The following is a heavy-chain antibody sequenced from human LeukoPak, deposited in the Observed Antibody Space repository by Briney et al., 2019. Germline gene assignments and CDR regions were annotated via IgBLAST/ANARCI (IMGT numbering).Heavy chain of an antibody. Sequence: PGRSLRLSCAASGFTFSSYAMHWVRQAPGKGLEWVAVISYDGSNKYYADSVKGRFTISRDNSKNTLHLQMNSLRAEDTAVYYCARDYDILTGPGYYYYYGMDVWGQGTTVTVSS. CDR3: ARDYDILTGPGYYYYYGMDV. D-gene: IGHD3-9*01. CDR2: ISYDGSNK. CDR1: GFTFSSYA. J-gene: IGHJ6*02. V-gene: IGHV3-30-3*01.